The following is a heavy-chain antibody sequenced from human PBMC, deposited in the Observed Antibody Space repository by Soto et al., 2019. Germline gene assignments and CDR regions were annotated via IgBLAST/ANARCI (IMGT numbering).Heavy chain of an antibody. CDR1: GHTFSSHD. V-gene: IGHV1-8*01. CDR3: ARGRAQYNSWLGLDH. D-gene: IGHD6-6*01. J-gene: IGHJ4*02. Sequence: QVQLVQSGAEVKKPGASVKVSCKASGHTFSSHDINWVREATGQGLEWMGWMNPNTGNTGYAQTFKGRVSMTRDTSINTAYMELSSLRSEDTAVYYCARGRAQYNSWLGLDHWGQGTLVTVSS. CDR2: MNPNTGNT.